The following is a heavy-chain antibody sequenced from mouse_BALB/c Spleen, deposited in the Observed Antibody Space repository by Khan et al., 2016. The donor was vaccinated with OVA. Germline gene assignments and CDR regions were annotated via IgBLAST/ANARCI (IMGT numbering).Heavy chain of an antibody. CDR1: GYTFTDFL. Sequence: QVQLQQSGPDLVKPGASVKMSCKASGYTFTDFLISWVKQRPGQGLEWIGEIYPGSGYTYYNEKFRGKAILTSDKSSNTAYMQLNSLTSGDSVVYCCARAGYGGFAYWGQGALVTVSA. J-gene: IGHJ3*01. CDR3: ARAGYGGFAY. V-gene: IGHV1-77*01. CDR2: IYPGSGYT. D-gene: IGHD3-2*02.